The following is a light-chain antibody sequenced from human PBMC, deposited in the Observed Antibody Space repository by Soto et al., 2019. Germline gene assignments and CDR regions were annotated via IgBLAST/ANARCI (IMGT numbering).Light chain of an antibody. V-gene: IGLV2-11*01. J-gene: IGLJ1*01. CDR3: QSYDSSLSGYV. Sequence: QSALTQPHSVSGSPGQSVTISCTGTNSDVGRYNSVSWYQQLPGKAPQLIISAVRQRPSGVPDRFSGSKSGTSASLAITGLQAEDEADYYCQSYDSSLSGYVFGTGTKLTVL. CDR1: NSDVGRYNS. CDR2: AVR.